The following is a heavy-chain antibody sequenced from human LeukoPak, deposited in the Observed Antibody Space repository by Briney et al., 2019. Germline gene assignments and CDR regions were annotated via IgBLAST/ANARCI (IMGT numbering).Heavy chain of an antibody. Sequence: GGSLRPPCAASGFTFSSYAMSWVRQAPGKGLEWVSAISGSDGSTYYAGSVKGRFTISRDNSKNTLYLQMNSLRAEDTAVYYCAKGGAPSWYFDYWGQGTLVTVSS. CDR1: GFTFSSYA. V-gene: IGHV3-23*01. J-gene: IGHJ4*02. CDR3: AKGGAPSWYFDY. CDR2: ISGSDGST. D-gene: IGHD1-26*01.